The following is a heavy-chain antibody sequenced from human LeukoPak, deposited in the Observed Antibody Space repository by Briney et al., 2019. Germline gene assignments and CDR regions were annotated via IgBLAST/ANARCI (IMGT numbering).Heavy chain of an antibody. CDR1: GFTFSNYW. D-gene: IGHD1-7*01. Sequence: GGSLRLSCAASGFTFSNYWMSWVRQAPGKGLEWVANIKQDGSEKYYVNSVKGRFTISRDNAKNSLYLQMNSLRAEDTAIYYCAREDDWNYEDYWGQGTLVTVSS. V-gene: IGHV3-7*01. CDR2: IKQDGSEK. J-gene: IGHJ4*02. CDR3: AREDDWNYEDY.